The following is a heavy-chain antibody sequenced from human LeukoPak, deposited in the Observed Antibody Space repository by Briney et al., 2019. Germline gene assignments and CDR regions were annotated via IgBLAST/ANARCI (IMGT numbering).Heavy chain of an antibody. D-gene: IGHD3/OR15-3a*01. CDR1: GYTFSSHG. Sequence: ASVTVSCKASGYTFSSHGITWVRQAPGQGLEWMGWISDYKGNTNYAQKLQGRVTMTTDTSTSTAYMELRSLRSDDTAVYYCARGNYGFRAGAYRGNNYYFYGMDVWGQGTTVTVSS. V-gene: IGHV1-18*01. J-gene: IGHJ6*02. CDR3: ARGNYGFRAGAYRGNNYYFYGMDV. CDR2: ISDYKGNT.